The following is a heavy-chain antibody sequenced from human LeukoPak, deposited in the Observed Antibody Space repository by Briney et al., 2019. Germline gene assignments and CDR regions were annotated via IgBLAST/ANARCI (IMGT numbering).Heavy chain of an antibody. CDR2: IPASGGST. Sequence: GGSLRLSCAASGFTFSSNVMIWVRQAPGKGLEWVSSIPASGGSTYYADSVKGRFTISRNNSKNSLYLQMNSLRAEDTAVYYCAKESSGGWYFDYWGQGTLVTVSS. D-gene: IGHD6-19*01. V-gene: IGHV3-23*01. J-gene: IGHJ4*02. CDR3: AKESSGGWYFDY. CDR1: GFTFSSNV.